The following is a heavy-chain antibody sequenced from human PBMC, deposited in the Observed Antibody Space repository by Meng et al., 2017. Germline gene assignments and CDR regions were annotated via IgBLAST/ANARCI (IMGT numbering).Heavy chain of an antibody. CDR1: GYTFTGYY. V-gene: IGHV1-46*01. J-gene: IGHJ6*02. D-gene: IGHD5-18*01. CDR3: ARGYSYGYTLYPPRYYYYGMDV. CDR2: INPSGGST. Sequence: ASVKVSCKASGYTFTGYYMHWVRQAPGQGLEWMGIINPSGGSTSYAQKFQGRVTMTRDTSISTAYMELSSLRSEDTAVYYCARGYSYGYTLYPPRYYYYGMDVWGQGTTVTVS.